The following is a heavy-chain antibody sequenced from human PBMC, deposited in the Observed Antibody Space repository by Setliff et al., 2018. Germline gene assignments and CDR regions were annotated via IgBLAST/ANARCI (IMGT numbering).Heavy chain of an antibody. Sequence: PGGSLRLSCVVSGLIVSDIHMTWVRQTPGKGLEWVSYIISNSLTIHYADSVRGRFTISRDNAKNSLYLQMNSLRDEDTAVYYCARERVGRYYYYHMDVWGKGTTVTVSS. CDR1: GLIVSDIH. CDR2: IISNSLTI. D-gene: IGHD1-26*01. V-gene: IGHV3-11*01. J-gene: IGHJ6*03. CDR3: ARERVGRYYYYHMDV.